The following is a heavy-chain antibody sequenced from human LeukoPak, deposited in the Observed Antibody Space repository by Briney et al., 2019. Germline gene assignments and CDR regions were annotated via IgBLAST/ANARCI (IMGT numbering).Heavy chain of an antibody. CDR2: ISAYNGNT. CDR3: ATGKNYIAAAGYI. CDR1: GYTFTSYG. J-gene: IGHJ3*02. D-gene: IGHD6-13*01. Sequence: ASVKVSCKASGYTFTSYGISWVRQAPGQGLEWMGWISAYNGNTNYAQKFQGRVTMTEDTSTDTAYMELSSLRSEDTAVYYCATGKNYIAAAGYIWGQGTMVTVSS. V-gene: IGHV1-18*01.